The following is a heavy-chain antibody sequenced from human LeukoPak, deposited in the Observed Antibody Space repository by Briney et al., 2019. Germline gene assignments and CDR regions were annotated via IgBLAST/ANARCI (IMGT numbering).Heavy chain of an antibody. D-gene: IGHD2-2*01. CDR3: AKSSGYCSSTSCYRGYYFDY. CDR2: IYSGGST. Sequence: GGSLRLSCAASGFTVSSNYMSWVRQAPEKGLEWVSVIYSGGSTYYADSVKGRFTISRHNSKTTLYLQMTSLRAEDTAVYYCAKSSGYCSSTSCYRGYYFDYWGQGTLVTVSS. J-gene: IGHJ4*02. V-gene: IGHV3-53*04. CDR1: GFTVSSNY.